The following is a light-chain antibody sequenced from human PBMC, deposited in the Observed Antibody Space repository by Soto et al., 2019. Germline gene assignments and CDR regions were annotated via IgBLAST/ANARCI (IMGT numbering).Light chain of an antibody. Sequence: DIEITQSPSTLSASVGDRVTITCRASQSVSGSLAWYQQKSGRPPKVLIYDASTLEDGVPSRFSGSGSGTEFTLNISSLQPDDFETYYCQQYETYSPTFGQGTKVELK. CDR2: DAS. J-gene: IGKJ1*01. CDR1: QSVSGS. CDR3: QQYETYSPT. V-gene: IGKV1-5*01.